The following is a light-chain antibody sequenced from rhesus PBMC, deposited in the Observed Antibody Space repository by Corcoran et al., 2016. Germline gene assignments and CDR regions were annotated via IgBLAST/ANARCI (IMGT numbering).Light chain of an antibody. CDR2: YAS. CDR1: QGISNY. V-gene: IGKV1S14*01. Sequence: DIQMTQSPSSLSASVGDTVTITCRASQGISNYLAWYQQKPGKAPKPLIYYASNLESGVPSRFSGSGSGTDFTLPVSSLQPDDFATYYCQQHNSYPPTFGQGTKVEIK. J-gene: IGKJ1*01. CDR3: QQHNSYPPT.